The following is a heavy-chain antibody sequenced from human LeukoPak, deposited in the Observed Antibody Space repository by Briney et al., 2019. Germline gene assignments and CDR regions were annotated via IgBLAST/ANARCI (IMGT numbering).Heavy chain of an antibody. CDR3: AREDGYCSGGNCYSYFDS. CDR2: IKKAGSET. Sequence: GGSLRLSCAASGFTFSHFWMSWVRQAPGKGLEWVAYIKKAGSETYYVDSVKGRFTITRDNTRNSLFLQMYSLRAEDTAVYFCAREDGYCSGGNCYSYFDSWGQGTLVTVSS. CDR1: GFTFSHFW. J-gene: IGHJ4*02. D-gene: IGHD2-15*01. V-gene: IGHV3-7*01.